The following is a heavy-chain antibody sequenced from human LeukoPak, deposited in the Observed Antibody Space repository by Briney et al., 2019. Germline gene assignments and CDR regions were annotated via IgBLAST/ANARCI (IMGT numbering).Heavy chain of an antibody. CDR2: ISSSGSTI. Sequence: PGGSLRLSCAASGFTFSSYEMSWVRQAPGKGLEWVSYISSSGSTIYYADSVKGRFTISRDNAKNSLYLQMNSLRAEDTAVYYCARGRRYYYDSSGYYFDYWGQGTLVTVSS. CDR3: ARGRRYYYDSSGYYFDY. D-gene: IGHD3-22*01. J-gene: IGHJ4*02. V-gene: IGHV3-48*03. CDR1: GFTFSSYE.